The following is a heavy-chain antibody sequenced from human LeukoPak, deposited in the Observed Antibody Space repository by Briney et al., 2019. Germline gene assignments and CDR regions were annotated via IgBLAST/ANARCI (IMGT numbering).Heavy chain of an antibody. Sequence: AGGSLRLSCAASGFTFSSYEMNWVGQAPGKGLEWVSYISSSDSTIYYADSVKGRFTISRDNAKNSLFLQMNSLRAEDTAVYYCAKGRGYSYGFIYFDYWGQGTLVTVSS. J-gene: IGHJ4*02. D-gene: IGHD5-18*01. CDR1: GFTFSSYE. CDR2: ISSSDSTI. V-gene: IGHV3-48*03. CDR3: AKGRGYSYGFIYFDY.